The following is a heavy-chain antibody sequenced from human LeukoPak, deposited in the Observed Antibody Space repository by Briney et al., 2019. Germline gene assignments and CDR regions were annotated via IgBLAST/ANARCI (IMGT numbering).Heavy chain of an antibody. CDR1: GGTFSSYG. Sequence: SVKVSCKASGGTFSSYGISWVRQAPGQGLEWMGGIIPIFGTANYAQKFQGRVTITADESTSTAYMELRSLRSEDTAVYFCARVSQGRRYYYYHAMDVWGQGTTVTVSS. J-gene: IGHJ6*02. D-gene: IGHD2-15*01. CDR3: ARVSQGRRYYYYHAMDV. CDR2: IIPIFGTA. V-gene: IGHV1-69*13.